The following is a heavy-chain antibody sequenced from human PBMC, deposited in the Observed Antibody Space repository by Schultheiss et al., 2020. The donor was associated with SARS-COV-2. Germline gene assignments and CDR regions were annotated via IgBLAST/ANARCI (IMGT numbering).Heavy chain of an antibody. CDR1: GFTFSSYG. Sequence: GGSLRLSCAASGFTFSSYGMHWVRQAPGKGLEWVAVIWYDGSNKYYADSVKGRFTISRDNSKNTLYLQMNSLRAEDTAVYYCARDVGYGDYRWFDPWGQGTLVTVSS. V-gene: IGHV3-33*08. D-gene: IGHD4-17*01. J-gene: IGHJ5*02. CDR3: ARDVGYGDYRWFDP. CDR2: IWYDGSNK.